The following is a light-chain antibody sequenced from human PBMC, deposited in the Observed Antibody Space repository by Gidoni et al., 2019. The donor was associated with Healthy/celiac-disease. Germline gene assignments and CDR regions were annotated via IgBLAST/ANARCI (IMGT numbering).Light chain of an antibody. V-gene: IGKV3-11*01. CDR1: QSVSSY. Sequence: EIVLTQSPATLSLSPGERATLSCRASQSVSSYLAWYQQKPGQAPRLLIYDASNRATGIPARFSGSGSGTDFTLTIRSLEPEDFAVYYCQQRSNPSITFGQXTRLEIK. CDR2: DAS. CDR3: QQRSNPSIT. J-gene: IGKJ5*01.